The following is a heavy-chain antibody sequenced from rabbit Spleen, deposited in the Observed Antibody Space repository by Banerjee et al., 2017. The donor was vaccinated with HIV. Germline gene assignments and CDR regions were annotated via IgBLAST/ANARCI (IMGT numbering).Heavy chain of an antibody. J-gene: IGHJ6*01. Sequence: QSLEESGGGLVQPEGSLTLTCTASGFSFSSNYWMCWVRQAPGKGLEWIACIYTSSGTTDYASWAKGRFTISKTSSTTVTLQMTSLTAADTATYFCARDTGTSFSTYGMDLWGPGTLVTVS. CDR2: IYTSSGTT. V-gene: IGHV1S40*01. CDR1: GFSFSSNYW. CDR3: ARDTGTSFSTYGMDL. D-gene: IGHD8-1*01.